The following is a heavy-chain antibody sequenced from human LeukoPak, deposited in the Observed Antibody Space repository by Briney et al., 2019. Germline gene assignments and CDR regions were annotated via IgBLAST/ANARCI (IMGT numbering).Heavy chain of an antibody. J-gene: IGHJ3*02. CDR2: INPRDGEI. V-gene: IGHV1-2*06. CDR1: GYNFAGYY. CDR3: AVLTTHYGSGSFDVFDI. Sequence: ASVKVSCKASGYNFAGYYIHWVRQAPGQGLEWMGRINPRDGEINFAQKFQGRVTMTRDTSISTAYMELSSLRSEDTAVYYCAVLTTHYGSGSFDVFDIWGQGTMVTVSS. D-gene: IGHD3-10*01.